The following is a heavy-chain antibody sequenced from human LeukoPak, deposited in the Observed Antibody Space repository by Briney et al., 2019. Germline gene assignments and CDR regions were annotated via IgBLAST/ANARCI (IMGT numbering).Heavy chain of an antibody. CDR2: IYHSGST. Sequence: SETLSLTCVVSGNSISSGYYWGWTRQPPGQGLEWIASIYHSGSTYYNTSLKSRVTISVDTSKNQFSLKVTSVTAADTAVYYCARMTTQTTSVDYWGQGTLVTVSS. D-gene: IGHD4-11*01. J-gene: IGHJ4*02. V-gene: IGHV4-38-2*01. CDR1: GNSISSGYY. CDR3: ARMTTQTTSVDY.